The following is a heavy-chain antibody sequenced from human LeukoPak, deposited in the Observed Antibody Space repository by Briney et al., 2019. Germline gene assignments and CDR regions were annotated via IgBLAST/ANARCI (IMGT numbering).Heavy chain of an antibody. V-gene: IGHV3-23*01. CDR1: GFTFTSYS. D-gene: IGHD2-21*02. CDR3: ARGAPLEYCGGDCSRLLDY. J-gene: IGHJ4*02. CDR2: ISGGGGST. Sequence: GGSLRLSCAASGFTFTSYSMNWVRQAPGKGLEWVSTISGGGGSTYYADSVKGRFTISRDNSKNTLYLQMNSLRDEDTAVYYCARGAPLEYCGGDCSRLLDYWGQGTLVTVSS.